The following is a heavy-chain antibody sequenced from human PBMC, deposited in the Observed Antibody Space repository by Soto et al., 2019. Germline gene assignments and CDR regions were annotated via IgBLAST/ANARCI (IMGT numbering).Heavy chain of an antibody. Sequence: SETLSLTCTVSGGSISSYYWSWIRQPPGKGLEWIGYIYYSGSTNYNPSLKSRVTISVDTSKNQFSLKLSSVTAADTAVYYCARIGADYGFDYWGQGTLVTVSS. CDR2: IYYSGST. CDR1: GGSISSYY. J-gene: IGHJ4*02. D-gene: IGHD4-17*01. V-gene: IGHV4-59*08. CDR3: ARIGADYGFDY.